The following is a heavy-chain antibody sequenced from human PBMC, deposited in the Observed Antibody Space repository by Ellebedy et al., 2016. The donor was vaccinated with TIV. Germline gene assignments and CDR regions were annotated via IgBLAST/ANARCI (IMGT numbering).Heavy chain of an antibody. CDR2: IYNSGTT. J-gene: IGHJ3*02. V-gene: IGHV4-59*01. Sequence: MPSETLSLTCTVSGGSISNYYWSWIRQPPGKGLEWIANIYNSGTTKHNPSLKSRVTVSLDTSKNQFSLKLRSVTAADTAVYYCARGSGSGKDDAFDIWGQGTMVTVSS. D-gene: IGHD3-10*01. CDR1: GGSISNYY. CDR3: ARGSGSGKDDAFDI.